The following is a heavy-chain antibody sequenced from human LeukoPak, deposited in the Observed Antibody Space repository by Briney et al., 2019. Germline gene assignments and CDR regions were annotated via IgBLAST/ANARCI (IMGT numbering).Heavy chain of an antibody. V-gene: IGHV4-39*01. CDR2: IYYSGST. CDR1: GGSISSSSYY. J-gene: IGHJ3*02. CDR3: ASRSGRDAFDI. D-gene: IGHD3-10*01. Sequence: PSETLSLTCTVSGGSISSSSYYWGWIGQPPGKGLEGIGSIYYSGSTYYNPSLKSRVTISVDTSKNQFSLKLSSVTAADTAVYYCASRSGRDAFDIWGQGTMVTVSS.